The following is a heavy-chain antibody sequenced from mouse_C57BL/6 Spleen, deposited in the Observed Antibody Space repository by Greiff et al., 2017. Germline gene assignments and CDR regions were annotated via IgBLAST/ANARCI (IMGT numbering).Heavy chain of an antibody. Sequence: EVQLVESGGGLVQPKGSLKLSCAASGFTFNTYAMHWVRQAPGKGLEWVARIRSKSSNYATYYADSVKDRFTISRDDSQSMRYLQMNNLKTEDTAMYYCVRGGFHYYGSSYDYAMDYWGQGTSVTVSS. V-gene: IGHV10-3*01. D-gene: IGHD1-1*01. CDR3: VRGGFHYYGSSYDYAMDY. CDR2: IRSKSSNYAT. CDR1: GFTFNTYA. J-gene: IGHJ4*01.